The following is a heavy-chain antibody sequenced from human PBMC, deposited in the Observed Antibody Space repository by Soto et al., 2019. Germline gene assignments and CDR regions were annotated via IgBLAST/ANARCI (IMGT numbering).Heavy chain of an antibody. CDR2: INHSGST. J-gene: IGHJ4*02. CDR1: GGSFSGYY. CDR3: ARAHSLLIKDGLDY. Sequence: QVQLQQWGAGLLKPSETLSLTCAVYGGSFSGYYWSWIRQPPGKGLEWIGEINHSGSTNYNPSLTSRVTILLDTSKNQFSLKLSSVTAADTAVYDCARAHSLLIKDGLDYWGQGTLVTVSS. V-gene: IGHV4-34*01. D-gene: IGHD2-15*01.